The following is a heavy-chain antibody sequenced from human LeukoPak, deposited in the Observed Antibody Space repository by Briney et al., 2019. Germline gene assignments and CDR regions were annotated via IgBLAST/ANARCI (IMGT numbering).Heavy chain of an antibody. D-gene: IGHD4-11*01. CDR1: GGIFSSYA. J-gene: IGHJ6*03. CDR2: IIPIFGTA. Sequence: SVKVSCKASGGIFSSYAISWVRQAPGQGLEWMGGIIPIFGTANYAQKFQGRVTITTDESTSTAYMELSSLRSEDTAVYYCASPSNSNYYYYYYMDVWGKGTTVTVSS. CDR3: ASPSNSNYYYYYYMDV. V-gene: IGHV1-69*05.